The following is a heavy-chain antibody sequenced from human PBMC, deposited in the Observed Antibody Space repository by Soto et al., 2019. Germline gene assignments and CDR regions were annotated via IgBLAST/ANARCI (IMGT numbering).Heavy chain of an antibody. CDR3: ASDPLLDQTEGGGLNPLWLRHTQTPN. J-gene: IGHJ4*02. Sequence: SETLSLTCTVSGGSISSGDYYWSWIRQPPGKGLEWIGYIYYSGSTYYNPSLKSRVTISVDTSKNQFSLKLSSVTAADTAVYYCASDPLLDQTEGGGLNPLWLRHTQTPNWGQGTLVTVSS. CDR2: IYYSGST. CDR1: GGSISSGDYY. D-gene: IGHD5-12*01. V-gene: IGHV4-30-4*01.